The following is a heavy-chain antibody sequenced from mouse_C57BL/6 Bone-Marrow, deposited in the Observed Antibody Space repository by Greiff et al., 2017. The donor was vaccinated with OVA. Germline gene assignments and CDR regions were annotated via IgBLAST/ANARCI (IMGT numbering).Heavy chain of an antibody. D-gene: IGHD4-1*01. Sequence: VQLQQSGAELVRPGTSVKMSCKASGYTFTNYWIGWAKQRPGHGLEWIGDIYPGGGYTNYNEKFKGKATLTADKSSSTAYMQFSSLTAEDSAIYYGAKLGRGYVDVWGTGTTVTVSS. J-gene: IGHJ1*03. CDR1: GYTFTNYW. CDR2: IYPGGGYT. V-gene: IGHV1-63*01. CDR3: AKLGRGYVDV.